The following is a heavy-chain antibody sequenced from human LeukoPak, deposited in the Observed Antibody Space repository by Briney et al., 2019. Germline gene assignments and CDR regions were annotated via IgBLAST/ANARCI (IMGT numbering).Heavy chain of an antibody. V-gene: IGHV4-38-2*01. Sequence: GSLRLSCAASGFTFDDYGMSWVRQAPGKGLEWIGSIYYSGSTYYNPSLKSRVTISVDTSKNQFSLKLSSVTAADTAVYYCAKHTPEYSSSSEPFDYWGQGTLVTVSS. CDR1: GFTFDDYG. CDR3: AKHTPEYSSSSEPFDY. CDR2: IYYSGST. D-gene: IGHD6-6*01. J-gene: IGHJ4*02.